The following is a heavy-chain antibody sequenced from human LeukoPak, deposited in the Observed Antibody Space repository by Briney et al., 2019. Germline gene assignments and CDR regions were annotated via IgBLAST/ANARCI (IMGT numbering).Heavy chain of an antibody. J-gene: IGHJ4*02. CDR1: GYTFTSYY. V-gene: IGHV1-46*01. CDR2: INPSGGST. Sequence: ASVTVSCKASGYTFTSYYLHWVRQAPGQGLEWMGIINPSGGSTSYAQKFQGRVTMTRDTSTSTVYMELSSLRSEDTAVYYCARGLWFGQLFYWGQGTLVTVSS. CDR3: ARGLWFGQLFY. D-gene: IGHD3-10*01.